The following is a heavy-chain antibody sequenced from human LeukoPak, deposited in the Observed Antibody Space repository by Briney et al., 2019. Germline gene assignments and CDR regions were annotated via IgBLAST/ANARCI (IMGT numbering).Heavy chain of an antibody. CDR1: GGSFSGYY. V-gene: IGHV4-59*01. Sequence: PSETLSLTCAVYGGSFSGYYWSWIRQPPGKGLEWIGYIYYSGSTNYNPSLKSRVTISVDTSKNQFSLKLSSVTAADTAVYYCARGSITMVRGVIITVAFDIWGQGTMVTVSS. CDR3: ARGSITMVRGVIITVAFDI. D-gene: IGHD3-10*01. J-gene: IGHJ3*02. CDR2: IYYSGST.